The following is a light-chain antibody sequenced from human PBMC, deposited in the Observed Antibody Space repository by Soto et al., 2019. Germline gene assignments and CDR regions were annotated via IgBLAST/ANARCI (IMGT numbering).Light chain of an antibody. Sequence: EIVLTQSPGTLSLSPGERATLSCRASQSVNGNYLTWYQQKPGQAPRLLIYGASSRATGIPDRVSGSGSGTDFTLTISRLEPEDFAVYYCQQYGSSFRYTFGQGTKLEIK. J-gene: IGKJ2*01. CDR1: QSVNGNY. CDR3: QQYGSSFRYT. V-gene: IGKV3-20*01. CDR2: GAS.